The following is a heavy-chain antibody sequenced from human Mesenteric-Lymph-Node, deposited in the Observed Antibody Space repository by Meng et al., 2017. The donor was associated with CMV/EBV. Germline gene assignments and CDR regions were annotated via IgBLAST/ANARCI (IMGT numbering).Heavy chain of an antibody. CDR2: ISHNGRDK. V-gene: IGHV3-30*18. CDR3: AKRVATIGSSNYYFDY. CDR1: GFTVSSYR. D-gene: IGHD5-12*01. J-gene: IGHJ4*02. Sequence: GESLKISCAASGFTVSSYRMNWVRQAPGKGLEWAAVISHNGRDKVYADSVKGRFTISRDNSKNTLYLQMNSLRAEDTALYYCAKRVATIGSSNYYFDYWGQGTLVTVSS.